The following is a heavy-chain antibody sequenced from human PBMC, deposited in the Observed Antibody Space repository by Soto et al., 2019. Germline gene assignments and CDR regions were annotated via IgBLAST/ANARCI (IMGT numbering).Heavy chain of an antibody. Sequence: PSESLSLTCTVSGVSISSSSYDWGWIRQTPGKGREWIGTIYVSRKTYYNPSLKRRLTISVDRSKNQFAVNLTSVTAADTAVYYCARHGSYWGPGTLVTVPS. CDR2: IYVSRKT. V-gene: IGHV4-39*01. CDR3: ARHGSY. J-gene: IGHJ4*02. CDR1: GVSISSSSYD.